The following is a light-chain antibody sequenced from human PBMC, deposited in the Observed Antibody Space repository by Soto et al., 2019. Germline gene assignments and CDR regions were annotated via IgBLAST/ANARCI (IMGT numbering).Light chain of an antibody. J-gene: IGLJ1*01. CDR1: SSDVGGYNF. Sequence: QSVLTQPASVSGSPGQSITISCTGTSSDVGGYNFVSWYQQHPGKAPKLMIYDARNRPSGVSNRFSGSKSVNTASLTICGLQAEDEADYYCSSYTSISTYVFGTGTKVTVL. V-gene: IGLV2-14*01. CDR2: DAR. CDR3: SSYTSISTYV.